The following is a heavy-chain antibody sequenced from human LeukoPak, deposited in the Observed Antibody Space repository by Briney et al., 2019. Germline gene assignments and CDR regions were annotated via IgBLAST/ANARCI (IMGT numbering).Heavy chain of an antibody. CDR2: ITGDGTTT. D-gene: IGHD3-22*01. V-gene: IGHV3-43*02. CDR1: GFTFDDSA. J-gene: IGHJ6*03. Sequence: PGGSLRLSCAAAGFTFDDSAMHWVRQAPGRGLEWVSLITGDGTTTYYADSVKGRFTISRDNNKNSLYLQMHSLRTEDTAFYYCAKPNNYYDSSGYPVAYYYYYYMDVWGKGATVTVSS. CDR3: AKPNNYYDSSGYPVAYYYYYYMDV.